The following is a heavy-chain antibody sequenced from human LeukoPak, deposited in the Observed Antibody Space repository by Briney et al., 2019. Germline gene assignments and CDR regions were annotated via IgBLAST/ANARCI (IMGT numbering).Heavy chain of an antibody. J-gene: IGHJ4*02. CDR3: ARDLGRYNWNYDFDY. D-gene: IGHD1-7*01. Sequence: GGSLRLSCAASGFTFSSYAMHWVRQAPGKGLEWVAVISYDGSNKYYADSVKGRSTISRDNSKNTLYLQMNSLRAEDTAVYYCARDLGRYNWNYDFDYWGQGTLVTVSS. CDR2: ISYDGSNK. CDR1: GFTFSSYA. V-gene: IGHV3-30-3*01.